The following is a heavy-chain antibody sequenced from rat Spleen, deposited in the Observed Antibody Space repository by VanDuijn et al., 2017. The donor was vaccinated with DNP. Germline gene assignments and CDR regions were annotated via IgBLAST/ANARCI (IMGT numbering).Heavy chain of an antibody. CDR1: GFTFNNYY. Sequence: EVQLVESGGDLVQPGGSLKLSCIASGFTFNNYYMTWIRQVPGKGLEWIASISNGGGSTYYPDSVKGRFTVSRDNAKNTLHLQMNRLRSEDTATYYCARDAGGPFDYWGQGVMVTVSS. CDR3: ARDAGGPFDY. J-gene: IGHJ2*01. V-gene: IGHV5-31*01. CDR2: ISNGGGST. D-gene: IGHD1-4*01.